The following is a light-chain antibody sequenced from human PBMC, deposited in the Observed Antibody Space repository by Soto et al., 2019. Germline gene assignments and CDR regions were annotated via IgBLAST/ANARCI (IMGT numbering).Light chain of an antibody. CDR3: QQYNTYSRT. V-gene: IGKV1-5*03. CDR2: KAS. Sequence: DIQMTQSPSTLSASVGDRVTITCRASQSVNIWLAWYQQKPGKAPKLLIYKASSLESGVPSRFSGSGSGTEFTLTISSLQPDDFATYYGQQYNTYSRTFGQGTKVEIK. CDR1: QSVNIW. J-gene: IGKJ1*01.